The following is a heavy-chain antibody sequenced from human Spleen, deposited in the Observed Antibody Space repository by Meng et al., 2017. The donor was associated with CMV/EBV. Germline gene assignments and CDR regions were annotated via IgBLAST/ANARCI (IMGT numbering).Heavy chain of an antibody. D-gene: IGHD5-12*01. CDR1: GFTFSSYE. J-gene: IGHJ4*02. CDR3: ASGGYDYVVVPAVLFDY. Sequence: GESLKISCAASGFTFSSYEMNWVRQAPGKGLEWVSYISSSGSTIYYADSVKGRFTISRDNSKNTLYVQMNSLRADDTAIYYCASGGYDYVVVPAVLFDYWGQGTLVTVSS. V-gene: IGHV3-48*03. CDR2: ISSSGSTI.